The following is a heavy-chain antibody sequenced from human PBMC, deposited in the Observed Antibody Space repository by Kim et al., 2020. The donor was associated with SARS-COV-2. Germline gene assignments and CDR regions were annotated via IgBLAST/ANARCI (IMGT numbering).Heavy chain of an antibody. J-gene: IGHJ4*02. CDR3: ARGGNWNYWRYFDY. D-gene: IGHD1-7*01. V-gene: IGHV3-13*01. Sequence: PGSVKGRFTISRENAKNSLYLQMNSLRAGDTALYYCARGGNWNYWRYFDYWGQGTLVTVSS.